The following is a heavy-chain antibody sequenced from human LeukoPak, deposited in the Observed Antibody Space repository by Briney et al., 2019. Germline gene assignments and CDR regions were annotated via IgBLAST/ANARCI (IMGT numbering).Heavy chain of an antibody. Sequence: PSETPSLTCTVSGDSIRSNNYYWGWIRQPPGKGLEWIGSIYDTGSTFYNPSLKSRVIISVDTSKNQFSLKLSSVTAADTAVYYCARYDFWSGYYSPSYYGMVVWGQGTTVTVSS. CDR2: IYDTGST. CDR1: GDSIRSNNYY. D-gene: IGHD3-3*01. V-gene: IGHV4-39*01. CDR3: ARYDFWSGYYSPSYYGMVV. J-gene: IGHJ6*02.